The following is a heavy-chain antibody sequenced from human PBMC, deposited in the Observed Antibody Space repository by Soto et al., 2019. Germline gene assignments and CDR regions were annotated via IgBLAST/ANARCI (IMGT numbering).Heavy chain of an antibody. CDR2: IYYSGST. J-gene: IGHJ6*02. CDR3: ARRAWYYDFWSGLKTYYYYGMDV. D-gene: IGHD3-3*01. Sequence: PSETLSLTCTVSGGSISSYYWSWIRQPPGKGLEWIGYIYYSGSTNYNPSLKSRVTISVDTSKNQFSLKLSSVTAADTAVYYCARRAWYYDFWSGLKTYYYYGMDVWGQGTTVTVSS. CDR1: GGSISSYY. V-gene: IGHV4-59*08.